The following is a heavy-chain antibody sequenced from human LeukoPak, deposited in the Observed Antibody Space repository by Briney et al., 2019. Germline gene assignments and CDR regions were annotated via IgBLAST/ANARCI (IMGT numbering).Heavy chain of an antibody. D-gene: IGHD6-13*01. CDR3: AKTEPSPRFYSSSWTDFDY. V-gene: IGHV3-23*01. CDR2: ISGSGGST. J-gene: IGHJ4*02. CDR1: GFTFSSYA. Sequence: PGGSLRLSCAASGFTFSSYAMSWVRQAPGKGLEWVSAISGSGGSTYYADSVKGRFTISRDNSKNTLYLQMNSLRAEDTAVYYCAKTEPSPRFYSSSWTDFDYGGQGTLVTVSS.